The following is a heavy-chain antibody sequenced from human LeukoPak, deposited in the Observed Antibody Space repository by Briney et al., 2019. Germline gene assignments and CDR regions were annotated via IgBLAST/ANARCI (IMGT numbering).Heavy chain of an antibody. CDR2: INWNGGST. V-gene: IGHV3-20*04. Sequence: GGSLRLSCAASGFTFDDYGMSWVRQAPGKGLEWVSGINWNGGSTVYADSVKGGFTISRDNAKNSLYLQMNSLRAEDTALYYCARIPNYFIYSSSWYDVDYWGQGTLVTVSS. D-gene: IGHD6-13*01. CDR3: ARIPNYFIYSSSWYDVDY. J-gene: IGHJ4*02. CDR1: GFTFDDYG.